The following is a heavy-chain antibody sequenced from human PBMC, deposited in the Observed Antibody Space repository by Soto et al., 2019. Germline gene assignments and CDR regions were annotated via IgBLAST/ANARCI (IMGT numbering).Heavy chain of an antibody. D-gene: IGHD2-2*02. Sequence: PGESLKISCKGSGYSFTSYWISWVRQMPGKGLEWMGRIDPSDSYTNYSPSFQGHVTISADKSISTAYLQWSSLKASDTAMYYCARKGYCSSTSCYTAGVYYGMDVWGQGTTVTVSS. V-gene: IGHV5-10-1*01. J-gene: IGHJ6*02. CDR1: GYSFTSYW. CDR2: IDPSDSYT. CDR3: ARKGYCSSTSCYTAGVYYGMDV.